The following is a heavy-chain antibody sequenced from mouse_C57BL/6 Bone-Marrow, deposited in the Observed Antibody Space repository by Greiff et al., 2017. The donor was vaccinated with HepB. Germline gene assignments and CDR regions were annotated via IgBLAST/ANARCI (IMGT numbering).Heavy chain of an antibody. Sequence: VQVVESGGGLVQPGGSMKLSCAASGFTFSDAWMDWVRQSPEKGLEWVAEIRNKANNHATYYAESVKGRFTISRDDSKSSVYLQMNSLRAEDTGIYYCTRGPYGKVAWFAYWGQGTLVTVSA. CDR2: IRNKANNHAT. D-gene: IGHD1-1*01. CDR1: GFTFSDAW. CDR3: TRGPYGKVAWFAY. J-gene: IGHJ3*01. V-gene: IGHV6-6*01.